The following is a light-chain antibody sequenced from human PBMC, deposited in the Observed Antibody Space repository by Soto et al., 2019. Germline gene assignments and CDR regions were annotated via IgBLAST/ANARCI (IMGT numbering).Light chain of an antibody. CDR1: QSINSN. CDR2: GAS. CDR3: QLYGSSPKA. V-gene: IGKV3-20*01. Sequence: VMTQSPATLSVSPGERATLSCTASQSINSNLAWYQQRPGQAPRLLIYGASTRATGIPDRFSGSGSGTDFTLTISRLEPEDFAVYYCQLYGSSPKAFGQGTKVDIK. J-gene: IGKJ1*01.